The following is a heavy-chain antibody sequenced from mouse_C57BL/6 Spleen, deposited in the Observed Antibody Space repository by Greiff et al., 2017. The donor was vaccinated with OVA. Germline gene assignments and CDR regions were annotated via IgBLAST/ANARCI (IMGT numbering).Heavy chain of an antibody. CDR1: GYTFTSYG. D-gene: IGHD2-5*01. Sequence: QVQLQQSGAELARPGASVKLSCKASGYTFTSYGISWVKQSTGQGLEWIGEIYPRSGNTYYNEKFKGKATLTADKSSSTAYMELRSLTSEDSAVYFCARGSHSNHGYFDVWGTGTTVTVSS. CDR2: IYPRSGNT. V-gene: IGHV1-81*01. J-gene: IGHJ1*03. CDR3: ARGSHSNHGYFDV.